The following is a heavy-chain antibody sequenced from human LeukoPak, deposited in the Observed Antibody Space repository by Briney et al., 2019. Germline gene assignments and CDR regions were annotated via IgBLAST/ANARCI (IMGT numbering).Heavy chain of an antibody. D-gene: IGHD6-13*01. J-gene: IGHJ5*02. CDR1: SYSISRGYY. V-gene: IGHV4-38-2*02. CDR3: ARAGGQQLVKRRFDP. Sequence: SETLSLTCTVSSYSISRGYYWGWIRQSPGKGLEWIGNIHHTGTTYYNPSLKSRVTISVDTSKNQFSLKLSSVTAADTAVYYCARAGGQQLVKRRFDPWGQGTLVTVSS. CDR2: IHHTGTT.